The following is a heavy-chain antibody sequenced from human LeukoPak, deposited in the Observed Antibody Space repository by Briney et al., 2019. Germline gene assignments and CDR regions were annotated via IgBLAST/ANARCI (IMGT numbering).Heavy chain of an antibody. CDR3: ARDCADSSGWDFDY. Sequence: GASVKVSCKASGYTFTGYYMHWVRQAPGQGLEWMGWINPNSGGTNYAQKFQGRVTMTRDTSISTAYMELSRLRSDDTAVYYCARDCADSSGWDFDYGGQGTLVTVSS. D-gene: IGHD6-19*01. V-gene: IGHV1-2*02. CDR1: GYTFTGYY. CDR2: INPNSGGT. J-gene: IGHJ4*02.